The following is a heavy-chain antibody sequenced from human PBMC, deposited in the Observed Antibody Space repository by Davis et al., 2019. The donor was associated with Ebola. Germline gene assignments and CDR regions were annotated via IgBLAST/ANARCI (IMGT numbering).Heavy chain of an antibody. V-gene: IGHV3-30*03. CDR2: MSHDGSNK. D-gene: IGHD4-17*01. Sequence: GESLKISCAASGFTFNKYGIHWVRQAPGKGLEWLAVMSHDGSNKYYADSVEGRFTIPSDNSKNTLYLQVNSLRAADTAVYYCARAEDDYGEYPDALDIWGQGTVVTVSS. J-gene: IGHJ3*02. CDR3: ARAEDDYGEYPDALDI. CDR1: GFTFNKYG.